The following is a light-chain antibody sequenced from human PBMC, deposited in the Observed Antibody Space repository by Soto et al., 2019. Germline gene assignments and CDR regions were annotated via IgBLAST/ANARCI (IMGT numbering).Light chain of an antibody. CDR3: YQYFSTPLT. J-gene: IGKJ4*01. CDR1: HGVRND. V-gene: IGKV1-17*01. CDR2: AES. Sequence: DINMTQSLSSLSASVGDKVTITCRASHGVRNDLGWYQQTPVKAPKRLNYAESGLPSGVPARLSGSGSGTDFNRAISRLQAGDRAVDYCYQYFSTPLTFGGGTKVE.